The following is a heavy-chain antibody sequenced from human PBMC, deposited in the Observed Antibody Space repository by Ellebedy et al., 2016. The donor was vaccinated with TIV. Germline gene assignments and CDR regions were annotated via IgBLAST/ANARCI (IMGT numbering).Heavy chain of an antibody. CDR3: ASTEYIGFWGY. D-gene: IGHD3-16*01. CDR2: MYSSGNS. J-gene: IGHJ4*02. CDR1: GGPFSAYY. V-gene: IGHV4-59*12. Sequence: SETLSLTCAVYGGPFSAYYWSWIRQPPGKGLEWIGHMYSSGNSSYNPSLKSRVTISIDTSKNQFSLKLSFVTAADTAVYYCASTEYIGFWGYWGQGTLVTVSS.